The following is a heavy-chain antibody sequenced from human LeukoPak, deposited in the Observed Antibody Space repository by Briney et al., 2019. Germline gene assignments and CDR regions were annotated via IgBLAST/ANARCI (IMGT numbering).Heavy chain of an antibody. CDR1: GYTFTSYD. D-gene: IGHD4-17*01. J-gene: IGHJ5*02. V-gene: IGHV1-8*01. Sequence: ASVKVSCKASGYTFTSYDVNWVRQATGQGLEWMGWMNPNSGNTGYAQKFQDRVTMTSNTSISTAYMELSSLRSEDTAVYYCARIDFGDSSDWFDPWGQGTLVTVSS. CDR3: ARIDFGDSSDWFDP. CDR2: MNPNSGNT.